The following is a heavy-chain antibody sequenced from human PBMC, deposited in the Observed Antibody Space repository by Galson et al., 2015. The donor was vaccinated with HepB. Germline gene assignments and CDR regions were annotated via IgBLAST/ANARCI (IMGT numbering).Heavy chain of an antibody. CDR2: ISSSSSYI. J-gene: IGHJ4*02. V-gene: IGHV3-21*01. CDR3: ARDKLHCSGGSCYSGRADY. Sequence: SLRLSCAASGFTFSSYSMNWVRQAPGKGLEWVSSISSSSSYIYYADSVKGRFTISRDNAKNSLYLQMNSLRAEDTAVYYCARDKLHCSGGSCYSGRADYWGQGTLVTVSS. CDR1: GFTFSSYS. D-gene: IGHD2-15*01.